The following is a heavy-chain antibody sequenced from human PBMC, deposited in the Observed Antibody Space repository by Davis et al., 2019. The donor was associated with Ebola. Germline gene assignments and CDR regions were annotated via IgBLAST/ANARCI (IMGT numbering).Heavy chain of an antibody. CDR2: INPNSGST. J-gene: IGHJ4*02. CDR1: GYTFTGYY. V-gene: IGHV1-2*02. CDR3: ARDGSKLVTAAFDY. Sequence: ASVKVSCKASGYTFTGYYMHWVRQAPGQGLEWMGWINPNSGSTNYAQKFQGRVTMTRDTSISTAYMELSRLRSDDTAVYYCARDGSKLVTAAFDYWGQGTLVTVSS. D-gene: IGHD2-21*02.